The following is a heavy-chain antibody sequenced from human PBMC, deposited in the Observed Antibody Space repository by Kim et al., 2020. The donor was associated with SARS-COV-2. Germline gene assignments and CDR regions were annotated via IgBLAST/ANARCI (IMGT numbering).Heavy chain of an antibody. D-gene: IGHD2-21*01. J-gene: IGHJ5*02. CDR3: AREPIPNHNWFDP. CDR1: GGSISSSSYY. V-gene: IGHV4-39*07. CDR2: IYYSGST. Sequence: SETLSLTCTVSGGSISSSSYYWGWIRQPPGKGLEWIGSIYYSGSTYYNPSLKSRVTISVDTSKNQFSLKLSSVTAADTAVYYCAREPIPNHNWFDPWGQGTLVTVSS.